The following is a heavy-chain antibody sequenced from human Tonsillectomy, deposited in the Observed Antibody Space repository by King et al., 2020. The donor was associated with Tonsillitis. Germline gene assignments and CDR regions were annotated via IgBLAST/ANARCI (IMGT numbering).Heavy chain of an antibody. CDR3: ESEGISGRFG. D-gene: IGHD1-26*01. J-gene: IGHJ4*02. V-gene: IGHV1-2*02. CDR2: INPNSGGT. Sequence: WVRQAPGQGLEWMGWINPNSGGTNYAQKFQGRVTMPRDTSISTAYMELSRLRSDDTAVYYCESEGISGRFGWGQGTLVTVSS.